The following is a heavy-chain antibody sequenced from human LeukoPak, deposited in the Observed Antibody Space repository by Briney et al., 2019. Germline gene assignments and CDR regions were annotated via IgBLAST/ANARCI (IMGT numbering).Heavy chain of an antibody. CDR1: GGTFSSYA. D-gene: IGHD3-16*01. J-gene: IGHJ4*02. CDR2: IIPIFGTA. V-gene: IGHV1-69*06. CDR3: ARGRSGGEPLYYFDY. Sequence: GSSVKVSCKASGGTFSSYAISWVRQAPGQGLEWMGGIIPIFGTADYAQKFQGRVTITADKSTSTAYMELSSLGSEDTAAYYCARGRSGGEPLYYFDYWGQGTLVTVSS.